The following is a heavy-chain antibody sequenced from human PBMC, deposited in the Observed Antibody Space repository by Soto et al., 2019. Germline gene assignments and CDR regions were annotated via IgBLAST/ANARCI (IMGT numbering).Heavy chain of an antibody. CDR1: GYSFTDYH. CDR2: INPKSGGT. Sequence: GASVKVSCKASGYSFTDYHIHWVRQAPGQGLEWLGRINPKSGGTSTAQKFQGWVTMTTDTSISTASMELTRLTSDDTAIYYCSRGDSTDCSNGVCSFFYNHDMDVWGQGTTVTVSS. CDR3: SRGDSTDCSNGVCSFFYNHDMDV. V-gene: IGHV1-2*04. J-gene: IGHJ6*02. D-gene: IGHD2-8*01.